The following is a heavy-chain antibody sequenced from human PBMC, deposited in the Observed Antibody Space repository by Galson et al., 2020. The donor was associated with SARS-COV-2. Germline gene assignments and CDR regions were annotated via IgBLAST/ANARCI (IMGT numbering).Heavy chain of an antibody. J-gene: IGHJ6*02. Sequence: GGSLRLSCAASGVQFSTYSMNWVRLAPGKGLEWVSSISTSSSYTYYVDSVKGRFSISRDNPRNSLYLQMNSLRAEDTAVYYCARDEGIRGYNYGRLYYGMDVWGQGTTVTVSS. CDR2: ISTSSSYT. CDR3: ARDEGIRGYNYGRLYYGMDV. CDR1: GVQFSTYS. V-gene: IGHV3-21*01. D-gene: IGHD5-18*01.